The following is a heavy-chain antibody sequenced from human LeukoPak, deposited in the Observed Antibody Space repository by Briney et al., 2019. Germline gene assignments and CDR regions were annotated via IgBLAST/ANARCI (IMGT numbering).Heavy chain of an antibody. CDR2: ISSSSSYI. J-gene: IGHJ4*02. V-gene: IGHV3-21*01. Sequence: GGSLRLSCAASGFTFSSYSMNRVRQAPGKELEWVSSISSSSSYIYYADSVKGRFTISRDNAKNSVYLQMNSLRAEDTAVYYCARARGFDYWGQGALVTVSS. CDR1: GFTFSSYS. CDR3: ARARGFDY.